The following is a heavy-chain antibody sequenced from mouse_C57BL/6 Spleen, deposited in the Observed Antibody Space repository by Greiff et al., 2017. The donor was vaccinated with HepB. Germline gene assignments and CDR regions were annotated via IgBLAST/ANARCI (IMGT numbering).Heavy chain of an antibody. D-gene: IGHD1-1*01. CDR3: ARDLVSSPFAY. CDR1: GFTFSSYA. Sequence: EVQVVESGGGLVKPGGSLKLSCAASGFTFSSYAMSWVRQTPEKRLEWVATISDGGSYTYYPDNVKGRFTICRDNAKNNLYLQMSHLKSEDTAMYYCARDLVSSPFAYWGQGTLVTVSA. CDR2: ISDGGSYT. J-gene: IGHJ3*01. V-gene: IGHV5-4*01.